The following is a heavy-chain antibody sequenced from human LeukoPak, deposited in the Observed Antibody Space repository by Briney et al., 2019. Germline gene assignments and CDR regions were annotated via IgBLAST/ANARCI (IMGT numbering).Heavy chain of an antibody. V-gene: IGHV5-51*01. CDR3: ARNSGYSYGYFDY. D-gene: IGHD5-18*01. J-gene: IGHJ4*02. CDR1: GYSFSSYW. CDR2: IYPGDSDL. Sequence: GESLKISCKGAGYSFSSYWIAWVRQMPGKGLEWMGIIYPGDSDLRYSPSFQGQVTISADKSISTAYLQWSSLKASDTAMYYCARNSGYSYGYFDYWGQGTLVTVSS.